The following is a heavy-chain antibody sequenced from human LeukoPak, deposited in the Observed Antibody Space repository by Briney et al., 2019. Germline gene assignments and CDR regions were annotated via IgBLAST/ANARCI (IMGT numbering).Heavy chain of an antibody. V-gene: IGHV3-30*03. J-gene: IGHJ4*02. CDR2: ISDDGVNK. D-gene: IGHD2-15*01. CDR1: GFTFSTYG. Sequence: PGRSLRLSCAASGFTFSTYGMHWVRQAPGKGLEWVAVISDDGVNKYYIDFVKGRFTISRDNSKNTLYLQMNSLRDEDTAVYYCAGGLLGCRGGSCYPTDYWGQGTLVTVSS. CDR3: AGGLLGCRGGSCYPTDY.